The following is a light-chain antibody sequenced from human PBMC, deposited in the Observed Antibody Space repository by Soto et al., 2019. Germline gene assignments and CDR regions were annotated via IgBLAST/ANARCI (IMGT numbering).Light chain of an antibody. J-gene: IGLJ2*01. CDR1: SSNIGSNT. V-gene: IGLV1-44*01. CDR3: ASWDDSLNGLV. Sequence: QSVLTQPPSASGTPGQRVTNSCSGSSSNIGSNTVNWYQQLPGPAPKLLVYSNNQRPSGVPDRFSGSKSGTSASLAISGLQSEDEADYYCASWDDSLNGLVFGGGTKLTVL. CDR2: SNN.